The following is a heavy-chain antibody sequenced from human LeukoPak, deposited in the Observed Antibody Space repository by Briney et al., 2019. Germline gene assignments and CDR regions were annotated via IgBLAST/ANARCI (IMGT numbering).Heavy chain of an antibody. V-gene: IGHV3-30-3*01. Sequence: GGSLRLSCAASGFTFSSYAMHWVRQAPGKGLERVAVISYDGSNKYYADSVKGRFTISRDNSKTTLYLQMNSLRAEDTAVYYCAILPQRGFGEPGNAFDIWGQGTMVTVSS. J-gene: IGHJ3*02. CDR3: AILPQRGFGEPGNAFDI. D-gene: IGHD3-10*01. CDR1: GFTFSSYA. CDR2: ISYDGSNK.